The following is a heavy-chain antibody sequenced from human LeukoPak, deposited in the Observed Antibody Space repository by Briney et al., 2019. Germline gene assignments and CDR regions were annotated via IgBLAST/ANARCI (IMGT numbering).Heavy chain of an antibody. CDR1: GYTFSSNY. CDR3: ARDNSVRDEAWWFNP. V-gene: IGHV1-46*01. J-gene: IGHJ5*02. D-gene: IGHD5-24*01. CDR2: IRPSGGST. Sequence: GASVKVSCKAFGYTFSSNYMPWVRRAPGQGPGWWGVIRPSGGSTTYAQKFQGRVTLTRDMSTSTDYLELSSLRSEDTAVYSCARDNSVRDEAWWFNPWGQGTLVTVSS.